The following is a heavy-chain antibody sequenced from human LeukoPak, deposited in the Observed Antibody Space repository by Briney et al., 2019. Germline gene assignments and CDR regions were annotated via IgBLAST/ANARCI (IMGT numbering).Heavy chain of an antibody. V-gene: IGHV4-38-2*02. CDR3: ARARGAVTIDF. CDR2: IYHSGST. Sequence: SETLSLTCTVSGYSISSGYYWGWIRQPPGKGLEWIGSIYHSGSTYYNPSLKSRVTISVDTSKNQFSLKVRSVTDADTAVYYCARARGAVTIDFWGQGTLVTVSS. D-gene: IGHD3-10*01. J-gene: IGHJ4*02. CDR1: GYSISSGYY.